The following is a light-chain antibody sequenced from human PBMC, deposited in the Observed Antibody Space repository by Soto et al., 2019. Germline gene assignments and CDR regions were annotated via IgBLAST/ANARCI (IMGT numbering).Light chain of an antibody. J-gene: IGKJ1*01. CDR3: QQYNSYSEA. V-gene: IGKV1-17*01. CDR1: QGIRTD. CDR2: GAS. Sequence: QLTKSPSSLSASVGDRVTITCRASQGIRTDLGWYQQSPGKAPKVLIVGASTLQSGVPSRFSGRGSGTEFTLTISSLQPDDFATYYCQQYNSYSEAFGQGTKVDIK.